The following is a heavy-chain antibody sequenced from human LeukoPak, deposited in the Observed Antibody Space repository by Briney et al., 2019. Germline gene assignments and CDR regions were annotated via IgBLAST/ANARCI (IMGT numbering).Heavy chain of an antibody. CDR2: INPSGGST. V-gene: IGHV1-46*01. CDR3: ARDTAKYSFRTIGYYGMDV. Sequence: ASVKVSRKASGYTFTSYYMHWVRQAPGQGLEWMGIINPSGGSTSYAQKFQGRVTMTRDTSTSTVYMELSSLRSEDTAVYYCARDTAKYSFRTIGYYGMDVWGQGTTVTVSS. D-gene: IGHD5-18*01. CDR1: GYTFTSYY. J-gene: IGHJ6*02.